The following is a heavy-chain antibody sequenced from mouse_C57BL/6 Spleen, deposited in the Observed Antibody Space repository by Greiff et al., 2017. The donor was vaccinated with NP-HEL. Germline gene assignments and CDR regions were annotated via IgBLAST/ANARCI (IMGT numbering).Heavy chain of an antibody. CDR1: GYTFTSYW. V-gene: IGHV1-7*01. D-gene: IGHD1-1*02. J-gene: IGHJ4*01. Sequence: VQLQQSGAELAKPGASVKLSCKASGYTFTSYWMHWVKQRPGQGLEWIGYINPSSGYTKYNQKFKDKATLTADKSSSTAYMQLSSLTYEDSAVYYCERREQLSPDAMDYWGQGTSVTVSS. CDR3: ERREQLSPDAMDY. CDR2: INPSSGYT.